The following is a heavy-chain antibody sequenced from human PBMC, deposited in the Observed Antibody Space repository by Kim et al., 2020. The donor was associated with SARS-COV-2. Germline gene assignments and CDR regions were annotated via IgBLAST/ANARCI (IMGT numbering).Heavy chain of an antibody. CDR3: ARARGYCSGGSCYSANYYYGMDV. CDR1: GGSISSGGYY. J-gene: IGHJ6*02. V-gene: IGHV4-31*03. D-gene: IGHD2-15*01. Sequence: SETLSLTCTVSGGSISSGGYYWSWIRQHPGKGLEWIGYIYYSGSTYYNPSLKSRVTISVDTSKNQFSLKLSSVTAADTAVYYCARARGYCSGGSCYSANYYYGMDVWGQGTTVTVSS. CDR2: IYYSGST.